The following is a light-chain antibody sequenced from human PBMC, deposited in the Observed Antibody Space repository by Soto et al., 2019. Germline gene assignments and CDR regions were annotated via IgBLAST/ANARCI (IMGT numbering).Light chain of an antibody. V-gene: IGKV1-5*03. CDR1: QSISSW. J-gene: IGKJ1*01. CDR2: KAS. Sequence: DIPMTQSPSTLSASVGDRVTITCRASQSISSWLAWYQQKPGKVPKLLIYKASSLESGVPSRFSGSGSGTEFTLTISSLQPDDFATYYCQQYNSYSQTFGQGTKVEIK. CDR3: QQYNSYSQT.